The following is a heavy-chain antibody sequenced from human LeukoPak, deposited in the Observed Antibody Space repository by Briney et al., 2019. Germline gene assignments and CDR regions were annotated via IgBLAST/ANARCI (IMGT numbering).Heavy chain of an antibody. V-gene: IGHV3-74*01. CDR1: GFTFSNHW. J-gene: IGHJ5*02. Sequence: GGSLRLSCAAYGFTFSNHWMHWVRQAPGKGRVGGSRINPDEKTTNHAHPVKGLFTISRDNAQNTFYLKMKSLRAEAEAVYYCVCPISGWHRFDLWGQGSLVTVSS. CDR3: VCPISGWHRFDL. D-gene: IGHD6-19*01. CDR2: INPDEKTT.